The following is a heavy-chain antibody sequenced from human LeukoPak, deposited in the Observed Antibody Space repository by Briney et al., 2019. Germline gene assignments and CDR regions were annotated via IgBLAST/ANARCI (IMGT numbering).Heavy chain of an antibody. CDR2: INWSGIST. CDR3: ASGGHSGWIGNFDY. CDR1: GFTFDDYG. J-gene: IGHJ4*02. V-gene: IGHV3-20*04. Sequence: PGGSLRLSCAASGFTFDDYGMSWVRQAPGKGLEWVSGINWSGISTGYAASVKGRFTISRDNAKNSLYLQMNSLRAEDAALYYCASGGHSGWIGNFDYWGQGTLVTVSS. D-gene: IGHD4-23*01.